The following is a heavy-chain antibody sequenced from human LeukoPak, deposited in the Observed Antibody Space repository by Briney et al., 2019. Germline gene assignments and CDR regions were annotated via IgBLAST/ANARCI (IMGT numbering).Heavy chain of an antibody. V-gene: IGHV3-30*04. CDR2: ISSDGNTK. J-gene: IGHJ4*02. D-gene: IGHD3-9*01. CDR1: GFTFADYA. CDR3: VRDLTSGARFDF. Sequence: GGSLRLSCVASGFTFADYAFNWVRQAPGKGMEWLAIISSDGNTKSYADKMKGRFSISRDNFRDTVFLELSTLRPEDTGLYYCVRDLTSGARFDFWGQGTLVTVSA.